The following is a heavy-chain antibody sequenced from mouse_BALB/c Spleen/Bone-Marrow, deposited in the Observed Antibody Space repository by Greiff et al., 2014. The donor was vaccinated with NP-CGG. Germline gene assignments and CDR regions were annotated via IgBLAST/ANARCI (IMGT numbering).Heavy chain of an antibody. CDR2: TDPYNGGT. CDR3: ASYHSSGYAMDY. J-gene: IGHJ4*01. CDR1: GYSFADYN. Sequence: VQLKHSGPELVKPGASVKVSCKASGYSFADYNMYWVKQSHGKSLEWIGYTDPYNGGTSYGQKFKGKATLTVDKSSSTAFMHLNSLTSEDSAVYYCASYHSSGYAMDYWGQGTSVTVSS. D-gene: IGHD3-1*01. V-gene: IGHV1S135*01.